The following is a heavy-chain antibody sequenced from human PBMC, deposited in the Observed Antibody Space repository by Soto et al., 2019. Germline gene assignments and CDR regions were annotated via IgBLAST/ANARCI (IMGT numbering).Heavy chain of an antibody. J-gene: IGHJ6*02. CDR1: RYIFTNYG. Sequence: QVQLVQSGVEVREPGASVKVSCKAVRYIFTNYGVSWVRQAPGQGLEWMGWITTYNGNTEYAQKFQGRVTMTTDASTSTAYMELGSLRSDDTAIYYCPRALTGYGMDVWGQGTTVTVSS. CDR3: PRALTGYGMDV. CDR2: ITTYNGNT. V-gene: IGHV1-18*01.